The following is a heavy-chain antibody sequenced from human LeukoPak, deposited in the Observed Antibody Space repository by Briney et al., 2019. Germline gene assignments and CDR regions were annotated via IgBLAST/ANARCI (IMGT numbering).Heavy chain of an antibody. D-gene: IGHD2-15*01. CDR1: GGSFSGYY. V-gene: IGHV4-34*01. CDR2: INHSGST. J-gene: IGHJ4*02. CDR3: ARDKYLGYCSGGSCYFLKYYFDY. Sequence: SETLSLTCAVYGGSFSGYYWSWIRQPLGKGLEWIGEINHSGSTNYNPSLKSRVTISVDTSKNQFSLKLSSVTAADTAVYYCARDKYLGYCSGGSCYFLKYYFDYWGQGTLVTVSS.